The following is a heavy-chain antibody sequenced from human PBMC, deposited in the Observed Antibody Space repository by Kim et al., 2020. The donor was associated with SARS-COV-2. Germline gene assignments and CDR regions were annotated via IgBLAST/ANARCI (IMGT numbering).Heavy chain of an antibody. J-gene: IGHJ4*02. CDR3: ARLQDWTDQCFDY. CDR2: MNPNSGNT. Sequence: ASVKVSCKASGYTFTSYDINWVRHATGQGLEWMGWMNPNSGNTGYAQKFQGRVNMTRNTSISTAYMELSSLRSEDTAVYYCARLQDWTDQCFDYWGQGTLVTVSS. CDR1: GYTFTSYD. D-gene: IGHD2-21*01. V-gene: IGHV1-8*01.